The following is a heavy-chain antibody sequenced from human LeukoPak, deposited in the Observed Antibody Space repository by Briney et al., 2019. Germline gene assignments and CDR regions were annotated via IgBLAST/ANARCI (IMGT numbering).Heavy chain of an antibody. V-gene: IGHV3-7*01. Sequence: GGSLRLSCAASGFTFNSYWMSWVRQPPGKGLEWVANMNQDGNEKYYVDSVKGRFTISRDNAKNSLYLQMDSLRAEDTAVYYCGREVTPTYSSGWYGRNNWFDPWGQGTLVTVSS. D-gene: IGHD6-19*01. CDR1: GFTFNSYW. J-gene: IGHJ5*02. CDR3: GREVTPTYSSGWYGRNNWFDP. CDR2: MNQDGNEK.